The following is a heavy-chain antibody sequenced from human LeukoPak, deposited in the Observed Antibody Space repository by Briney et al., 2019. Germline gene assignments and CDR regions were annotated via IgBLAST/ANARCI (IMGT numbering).Heavy chain of an antibody. D-gene: IGHD3-10*01. CDR3: TRPLDRFGFGVESFDP. CDR1: GFTFSRHP. J-gene: IGHJ5*02. CDR2: IRSNANSYAT. V-gene: IGHV3-73*01. Sequence: PGKSLRLSCAASGFTFSRHPMHWVRQASGKGLEWIGRIRSNANSYATTYAASVKGRFTISRDDSKNTVYLQMNSLKTEDTAVYYCTRPLDRFGFGVESFDPWGQGTLVTVSS.